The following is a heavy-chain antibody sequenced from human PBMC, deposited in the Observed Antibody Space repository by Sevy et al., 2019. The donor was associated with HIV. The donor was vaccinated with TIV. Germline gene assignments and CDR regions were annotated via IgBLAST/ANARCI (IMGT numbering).Heavy chain of an antibody. CDR1: GGSISSYY. J-gene: IGHJ4*02. D-gene: IGHD3-9*01. CDR2: IYTSGST. Sequence: SRTLSLTCTVSGGSISSYYWSWIRQPAGKGLEWIGRIYTSGSTNYNPSLKSRVTMSVDTSKNQFSLKLSSVTAADTAVYYCARSQRPDANLRYFDWLLLFAIWGQGTLVTVSS. CDR3: ARSQRPDANLRYFDWLLLFAI. V-gene: IGHV4-4*07.